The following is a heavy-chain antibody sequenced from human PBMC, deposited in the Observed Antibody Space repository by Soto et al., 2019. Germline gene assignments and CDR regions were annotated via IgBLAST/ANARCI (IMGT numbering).Heavy chain of an antibody. CDR2: INAGNGNT. V-gene: IGHV1-3*01. CDR3: ARDEAAAGTFDY. D-gene: IGHD6-13*01. Sequence: QVQLVQSGAEVKKPGASVKVSCKASGYTFTSYAMHWVRQAPGQRLEWMGWINAGNGNTKYSQKFQGRVTITRDTSASTAYMELSSPRSEDTAVYYCARDEAAAGTFDYWGQGTLVTVSS. CDR1: GYTFTSYA. J-gene: IGHJ4*02.